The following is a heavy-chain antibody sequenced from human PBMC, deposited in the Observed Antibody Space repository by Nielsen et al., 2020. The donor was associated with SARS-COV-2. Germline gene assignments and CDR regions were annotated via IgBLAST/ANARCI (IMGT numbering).Heavy chain of an antibody. V-gene: IGHV3-21*01. Sequence: GGSLRLSCAASGFTFSSYSMNWVRQAPGKGLEWVSSISSSSSYIYYADSVKGRFTISRDNAKNSLYLQMNSLRAEDTAVYYCARIRTGSGTSDYWGQGTLVTVSS. CDR3: ARIRTGSGTSDY. J-gene: IGHJ4*02. D-gene: IGHD3-10*01. CDR1: GFTFSSYS. CDR2: ISSSSSYI.